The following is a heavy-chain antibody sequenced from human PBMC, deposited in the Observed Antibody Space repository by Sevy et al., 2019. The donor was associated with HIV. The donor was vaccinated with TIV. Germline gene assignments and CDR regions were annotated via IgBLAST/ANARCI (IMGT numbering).Heavy chain of an antibody. CDR3: AKDRGFDYGMDV. J-gene: IGHJ6*02. Sequence: GGSLRLSCSASGFTFDDYPMHWFRQAPGKGLEWVSLMSWDGGSKYYADPVKGRFTISRDNSKNSLYLQMYSLKIEDTALYYCAKDRGFDYGMDVWGQGTTVTVSS. CDR1: GFTFDDYP. V-gene: IGHV3-43*01. D-gene: IGHD3-3*01. CDR2: MSWDGGSK.